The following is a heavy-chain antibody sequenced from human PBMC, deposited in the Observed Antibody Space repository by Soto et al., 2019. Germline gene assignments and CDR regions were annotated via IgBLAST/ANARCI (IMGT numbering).Heavy chain of an antibody. D-gene: IGHD2-21*02. J-gene: IGHJ4*02. Sequence: PGESLKISCRTSGYTFTTYWIAWVRQMPGRGLEWMGIISPFDSDTRYSPSFQGQVTISADKSITTAYLQWRSLKASDTAIYYCARRQRPGDPFDYWGQGTLVTVSS. CDR1: GYTFTTYW. V-gene: IGHV5-51*01. CDR2: ISPFDSDT. CDR3: ARRQRPGDPFDY.